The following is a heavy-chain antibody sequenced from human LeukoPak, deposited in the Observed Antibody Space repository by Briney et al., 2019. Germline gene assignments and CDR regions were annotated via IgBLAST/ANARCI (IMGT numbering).Heavy chain of an antibody. D-gene: IGHD3-3*01. CDR2: IYYSGST. Sequence: PSETLSLTCTVSGGSISSYYWSWIRQPPGKGLEWIGYIYYSGSTNYNPSLKSRVTISVDTSKNQFSLKLSSVTAADTAVYYCARAYYDFWSGYSATFDYWGQGTLVTVSS. CDR1: GGSISSYY. CDR3: ARAYYDFWSGYSATFDY. J-gene: IGHJ4*02. V-gene: IGHV4-59*01.